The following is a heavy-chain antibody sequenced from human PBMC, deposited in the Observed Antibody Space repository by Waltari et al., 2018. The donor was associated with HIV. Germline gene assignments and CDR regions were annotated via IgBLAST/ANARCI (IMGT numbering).Heavy chain of an antibody. V-gene: IGHV1-3*01. D-gene: IGHD2-21*01. J-gene: IGHJ4*02. CDR3: ARSHMRGKEARDFDY. CDR2: INAGNGNT. Sequence: QVQLVQSGAEVKKPGASVKVSCKASGYTFTSYAMHWVRQAPGQRLEWMGWINAGNGNTKYSQKFQGRVTITRDTSASTAYMELSSLRSEDTAVYYCARSHMRGKEARDFDYWGQGTLVTVSS. CDR1: GYTFTSYA.